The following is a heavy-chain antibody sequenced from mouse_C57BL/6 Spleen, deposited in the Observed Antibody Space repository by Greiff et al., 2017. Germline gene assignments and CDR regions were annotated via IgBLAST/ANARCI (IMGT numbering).Heavy chain of an antibody. D-gene: IGHD4-1*01. Sequence: VQLQQPGAELVMPGASVKLSCKASGYTFTSSWMHWVKQRPGQGLEWIGEIDPSDSYTNYNQKFKGKSTLTVDKSSSTAYMQLSSLTSEDSAVYYCARQLGHYYAMDYWGQGTSVTVSS. CDR2: IDPSDSYT. CDR3: ARQLGHYYAMDY. J-gene: IGHJ4*01. V-gene: IGHV1-69*01. CDR1: GYTFTSSW.